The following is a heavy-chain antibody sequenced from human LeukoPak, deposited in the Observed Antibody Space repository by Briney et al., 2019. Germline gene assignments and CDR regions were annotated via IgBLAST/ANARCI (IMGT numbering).Heavy chain of an antibody. CDR1: GYTFTGHY. CDR2: INPNNGGT. D-gene: IGHD1-26*01. J-gene: IGHJ4*02. V-gene: IGHV1-2*02. CDR3: ARGYALYSGRYIDFDY. Sequence: ASVKVPCKASGYTFTGHYMHWVRQAPGQGLERMGWINPNNGGTNYAQKFQGRVTMTRDTSISTAYMELSRLRSDDTAVYYCARGYALYSGRYIDFDYWGQGTLVTVSS.